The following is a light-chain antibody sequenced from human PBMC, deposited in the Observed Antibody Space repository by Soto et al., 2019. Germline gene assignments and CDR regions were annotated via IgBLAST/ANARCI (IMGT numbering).Light chain of an antibody. CDR3: QQSGA. CDR2: GAS. CDR1: QSVSSSY. V-gene: IGKV3-20*01. Sequence: EIVLTQSPGTLSLSPGERATLSCRASQSVSSSYLAWYQQKPGQAPRLLIYGASSRATGIPDRFSGSGSGPDFTLTISRLEPEDFAVYYCQQSGAFGQGTRLEIK. J-gene: IGKJ5*01.